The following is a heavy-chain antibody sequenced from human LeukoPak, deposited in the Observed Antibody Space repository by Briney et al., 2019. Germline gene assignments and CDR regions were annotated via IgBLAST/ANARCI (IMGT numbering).Heavy chain of an antibody. Sequence: PGGSLRLSCAASGFTFSSYAMSWVRQAPGKGLEWVSAISFSGTNTYYADSVKGRFTISRDNLKNTLYLQMNSLGAKDTAVYFCAKEVKAATNWFDPWGQGTLVTVSS. CDR3: AKEVKAATNWFDP. V-gene: IGHV3-23*01. D-gene: IGHD6-25*01. CDR1: GFTFSSYA. J-gene: IGHJ5*02. CDR2: ISFSGTNT.